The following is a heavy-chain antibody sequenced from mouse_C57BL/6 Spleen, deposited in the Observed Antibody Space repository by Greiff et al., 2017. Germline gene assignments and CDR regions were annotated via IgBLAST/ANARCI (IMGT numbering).Heavy chain of an antibody. J-gene: IGHJ2*01. CDR1: GYTFTSYW. D-gene: IGHD1-1*01. V-gene: IGHV1-59*01. Sequence: QVQLQQPGAELVRPGTSVKLSCKASGYTFTSYWMHWVKQRPGQGLEWIGVIDPSDSYTNYNQKFKGKATLTVDTSSSTAYMQLSSLTSEDSAVYYWARTVLLGTSFDYWGQGTTLTVSS. CDR3: ARTVLLGTSFDY. CDR2: IDPSDSYT.